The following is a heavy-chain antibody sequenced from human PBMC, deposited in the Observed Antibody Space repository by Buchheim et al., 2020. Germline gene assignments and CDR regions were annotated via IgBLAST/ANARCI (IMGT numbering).Heavy chain of an antibody. Sequence: QVQLVESGGGVVQPGRSLRLSCAASGFTFSSYAMHWVRQAPGKGLEWVAVISYDGSNKYYADSVKGRFTISRDNSKNTLYLQMNSLRAEDTAVYYCARAVVTLGCFDYWGQGTL. CDR3: ARAVVTLGCFDY. J-gene: IGHJ4*02. CDR1: GFTFSSYA. CDR2: ISYDGSNK. V-gene: IGHV3-30-3*01. D-gene: IGHD4-23*01.